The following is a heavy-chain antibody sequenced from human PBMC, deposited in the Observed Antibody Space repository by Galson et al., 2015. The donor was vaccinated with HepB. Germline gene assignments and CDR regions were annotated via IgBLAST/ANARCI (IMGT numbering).Heavy chain of an antibody. CDR3: ASTYYYGSGSYYDY. D-gene: IGHD3-10*01. CDR2: IYYSGTT. Sequence: ETLSLTCTVSGGSISSYYWSWIRQPPGKGLEWIGYIYYSGTTNCNPSLKSRVTISVDTSKHQFSLKLNSVTAADTAVYYCASTYYYGSGSYYDYWGQGTLVTVSS. CDR1: GGSISSYY. V-gene: IGHV4-59*08. J-gene: IGHJ4*02.